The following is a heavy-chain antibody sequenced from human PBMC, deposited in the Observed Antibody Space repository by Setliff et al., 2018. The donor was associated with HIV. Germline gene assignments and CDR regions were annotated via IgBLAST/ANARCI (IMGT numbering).Heavy chain of an antibody. J-gene: IGHJ4*02. CDR3: VSGPLSGYGYYFDY. Sequence: SETLSLTCTVSGGSIVSSSYYWGWIRQPPGKGLEWIGTMYYRGTTYNNPSLKSRITISLDTSKNQFSLKLRSVTAADTAVYYCVSGPLSGYGYYFDYWGQGALVTVSS. CDR2: MYYRGTT. D-gene: IGHD3-3*01. CDR1: GGSIVSSSYY. V-gene: IGHV4-39*07.